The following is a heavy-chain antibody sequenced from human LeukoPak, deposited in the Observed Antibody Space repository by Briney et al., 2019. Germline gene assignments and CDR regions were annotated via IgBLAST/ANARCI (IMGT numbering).Heavy chain of an antibody. D-gene: IGHD6-13*01. V-gene: IGHV3-23*01. CDR3: AKDGKKYGSTWDFDY. J-gene: IGHJ4*02. CDR2: ISASGGNT. CDR1: GFTLRSYA. Sequence: GGSLRLSCAASGFTLRSYAMIWVRQTPGKGLEWVSGISASGGNTNYADSVKGRFTISRDNAKNTLYLQLNSLRAVDTAVYYCAKDGKKYGSTWDFDYWGQGTLVTVSS.